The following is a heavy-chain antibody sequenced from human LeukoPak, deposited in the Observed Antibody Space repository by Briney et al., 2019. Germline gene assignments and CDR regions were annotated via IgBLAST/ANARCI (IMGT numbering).Heavy chain of an antibody. Sequence: SVTLSLTGSGSTCSINNYNWVCLPQRHGQEWGWIGYIYSSGSTFYNPSLKSQVTISVDTSRNQFSLKLNSVTAADTAVYYCVARDNSGYYDASWGPGTLVTVSS. V-gene: IGHV4-59*06. J-gene: IGHJ4*02. CDR1: TCSINNYN. CDR2: IYSSGST. D-gene: IGHD3-22*01. CDR3: VARDNSGYYDAS.